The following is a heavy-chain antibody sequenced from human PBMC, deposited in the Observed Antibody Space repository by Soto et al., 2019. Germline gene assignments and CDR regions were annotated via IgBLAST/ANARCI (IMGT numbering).Heavy chain of an antibody. D-gene: IGHD2-15*01. Sequence: EVQLVESGGGLVKPGGSLRLSCAASGFNFSSYTMNWVRQAPGTGLEWVSSISSSSRYIYYTDSLKGRFTISRDDAKNSLYLQMNSLRAEDTAVYYCARDRCRSASCYQTYAFDIWGQGTMVTVSS. CDR2: ISSSSRYI. CDR1: GFNFSSYT. V-gene: IGHV3-21*02. J-gene: IGHJ3*02. CDR3: ARDRCRSASCYQTYAFDI.